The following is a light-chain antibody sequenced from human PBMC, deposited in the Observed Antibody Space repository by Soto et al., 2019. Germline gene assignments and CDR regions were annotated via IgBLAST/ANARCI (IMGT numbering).Light chain of an antibody. J-gene: IGKJ3*01. Sequence: EIVLTQSPGTLSLSPGERATLSCRASQSVSSSYLAWYQQKPGQAPRLLIYGASSRATGIPDRFSGSGSGTDFTLTISRLEPEDFAVYYCQHPGVFGPGTKVDIK. CDR1: QSVSSSY. CDR2: GAS. V-gene: IGKV3-20*01. CDR3: QHPGV.